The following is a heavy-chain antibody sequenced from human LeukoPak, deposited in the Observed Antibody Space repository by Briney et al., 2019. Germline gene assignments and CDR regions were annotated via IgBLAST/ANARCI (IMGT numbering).Heavy chain of an antibody. CDR1: GFTFSSYS. J-gene: IGHJ6*02. CDR3: ARDSSYYDFSGGMDV. V-gene: IGHV3-21*01. CDR2: ISSSSSYI. Sequence: GGSLRLSCAASGFTFSSYSMNWVRQAPGKGLEWVSSISSSSSYIYYADSVKGRFTISRDNAKNSLYLQMNSLRAEDTAVYYCARDSSYYDFSGGMDVWGQGTTVTVSS. D-gene: IGHD3-3*01.